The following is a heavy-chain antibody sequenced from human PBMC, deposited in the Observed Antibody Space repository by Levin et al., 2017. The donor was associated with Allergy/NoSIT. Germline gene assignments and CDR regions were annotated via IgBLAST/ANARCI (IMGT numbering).Heavy chain of an antibody. CDR3: AGGGDFIYDSSDGWFDP. CDR1: GGTFSSYA. Sequence: SVKVSCKASGGTFSSYAISWVRQAPGQGLEWMGRIIPILGIANYAQKFQGRVTITADKSTSTAYMELSSLRSEDTAVYYCAGGGDFIYDSSDGWFDPWGQGTLVTVSS. J-gene: IGHJ5*02. V-gene: IGHV1-69*04. D-gene: IGHD3-22*01. CDR2: IIPILGIA.